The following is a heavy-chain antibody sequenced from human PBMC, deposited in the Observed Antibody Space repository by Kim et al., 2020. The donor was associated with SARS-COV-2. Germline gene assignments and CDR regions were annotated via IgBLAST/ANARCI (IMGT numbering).Heavy chain of an antibody. J-gene: IGHJ5*02. V-gene: IGHV6-1*01. Sequence: DYAVSVKSRITINSDTAKNQFSLHLNTVIPEDTAVYYCARWDSGAKWFDPWGQGTLVTVSS. CDR3: ARWDSGAKWFDP. D-gene: IGHD1-26*01.